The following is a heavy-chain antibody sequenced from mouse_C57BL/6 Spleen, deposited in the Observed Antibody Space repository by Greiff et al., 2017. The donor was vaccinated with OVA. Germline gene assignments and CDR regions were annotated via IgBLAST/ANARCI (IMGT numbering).Heavy chain of an antibody. V-gene: IGHV1-26*01. CDR2: INPNNGGT. CDR3: ARYPLTPYAMDY. D-gene: IGHD1-3*01. CDR1: GYTFTDYY. Sequence: EVQLQQSGPELVKPGASVKISCKASGYTFTDYYMNWVKQSHGKSLEWIGDINPNNGGTSYNQKFKGKATLTVDKSSSTAYMELRSLTSEDSAVYYCARYPLTPYAMDYWGQGTSVTVSS. J-gene: IGHJ4*01.